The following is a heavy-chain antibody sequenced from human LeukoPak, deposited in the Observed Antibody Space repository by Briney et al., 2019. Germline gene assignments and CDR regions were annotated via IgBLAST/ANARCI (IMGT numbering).Heavy chain of an antibody. Sequence: GGSLRPSCAASGFTFDDYGMSWVRQAPGKGLEWVSGINWNGGSTGYADSVKGRFTISRDNAKNSLYLQMNSLRAEDTALYYCARGTLKAAATDFDYWGQGTLVTVSS. J-gene: IGHJ4*02. CDR2: INWNGGST. CDR1: GFTFDDYG. D-gene: IGHD6-13*01. CDR3: ARGTLKAAATDFDY. V-gene: IGHV3-20*04.